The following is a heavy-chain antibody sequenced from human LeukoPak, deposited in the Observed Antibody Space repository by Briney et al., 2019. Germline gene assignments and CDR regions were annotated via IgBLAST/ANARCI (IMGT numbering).Heavy chain of an antibody. CDR2: IDHSGGT. V-gene: IGHV4-34*01. Sequence: TSETLSLTCAVYGGSFSGYYWSWIRQSPGKGLEWIGEIDHSGGTNYSPSLKSRVTISVDTSKNQFSLKLNSVTAADTAVYYCVRGQTEPRLHYWGQGTLVTVSS. D-gene: IGHD1-14*01. CDR3: VRGQTEPRLHY. J-gene: IGHJ4*02. CDR1: GGSFSGYY.